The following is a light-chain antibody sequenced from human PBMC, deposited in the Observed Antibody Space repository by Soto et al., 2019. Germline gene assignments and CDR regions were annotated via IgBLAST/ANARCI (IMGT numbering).Light chain of an antibody. CDR1: QSVTSSY. J-gene: IGKJ1*01. CDR2: DVF. Sequence: EIVMTQSPATLSVSPGERATLSCRASQSVTSSYLAWYQQKPGQAPRLLIYDVFNRATGIPARFSGSGSGTDFTLTISRLEPEDFAVYYCQQYGSSPKTFGQGTKVDI. CDR3: QQYGSSPKT. V-gene: IGKV3-20*01.